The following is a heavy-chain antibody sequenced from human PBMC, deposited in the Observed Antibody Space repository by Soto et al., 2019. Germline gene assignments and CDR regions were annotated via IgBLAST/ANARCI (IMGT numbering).Heavy chain of an antibody. CDR2: ISYDGSNK. CDR1: EFTFIGYA. CDR3: ARDREQWADYYYYGMDV. J-gene: IGHJ6*02. D-gene: IGHD6-19*01. V-gene: IGHV3-30-3*01. Sequence: QVQLVESWGGVVQPGRSLRLSCAASEFTFIGYAMHWVRQAPGKGLEWVAVISYDGSNKYYADSVKGRFTISRDNSINTLHLQMNSLRGEDTAGYYCARDREQWADYYYYGMDVWGQGTTVTVSS.